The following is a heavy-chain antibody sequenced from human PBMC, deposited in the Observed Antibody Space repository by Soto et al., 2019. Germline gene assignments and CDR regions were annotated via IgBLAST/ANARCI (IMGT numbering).Heavy chain of an antibody. J-gene: IGHJ4*02. Sequence: QVQLVESGGGVVQSGRSLRLSCAASGFTFNSYAMHWVRQAPGKGLERVAVISNDGSSESYADSVKGRVTISRDNSKNTLYLQMNSLRAEDTAVYYCATLTITGTTEEGWGQGTLVTVSS. CDR2: ISNDGSSE. V-gene: IGHV3-30-3*01. D-gene: IGHD1-20*01. CDR3: ATLTITGTTEEG. CDR1: GFTFNSYA.